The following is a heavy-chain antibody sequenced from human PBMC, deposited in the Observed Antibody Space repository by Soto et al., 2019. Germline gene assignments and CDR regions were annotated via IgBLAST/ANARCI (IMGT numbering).Heavy chain of an antibody. Sequence: PGGSLRLSCAASGFTFGSYAMSWVRQAPGKGLEWVSAISGSGGSTYYADSVKGRFTISRDNSKNTLYLQMNSLRAEDTAVYYCAHTPGGCSGGSCYSMGFYYYYYMDVWGKGTTVTVSS. CDR1: GFTFGSYA. J-gene: IGHJ6*03. V-gene: IGHV3-23*01. CDR3: AHTPGGCSGGSCYSMGFYYYYYMDV. D-gene: IGHD2-15*01. CDR2: ISGSGGST.